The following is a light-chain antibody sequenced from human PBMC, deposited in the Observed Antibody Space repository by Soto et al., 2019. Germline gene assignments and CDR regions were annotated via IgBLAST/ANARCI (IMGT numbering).Light chain of an antibody. CDR3: ASYTVTHTRV. Sequence: QSVLTQPASVSGSPGQSITISCTGSNDDVGAYNYVSWYQHHPGKAPRLIIYEVNNQPSGISHRFSGSKSGNTASLTISWLQADDEADYYCASYTVTHTRVFGGGTKVTVL. CDR1: NDDVGAYNY. V-gene: IGLV2-14*01. J-gene: IGLJ3*02. CDR2: EVN.